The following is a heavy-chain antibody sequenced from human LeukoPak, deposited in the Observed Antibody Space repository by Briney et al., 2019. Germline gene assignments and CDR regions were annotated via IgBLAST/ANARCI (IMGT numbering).Heavy chain of an antibody. Sequence: GSSVKVSCKASGGTFSSYAISWVRQAPGQGLEWVGRIIPILGIANYAQKFQGRVTITADKSTSTAYMELSSLRSEDTAVYYCARGNYWFGEFGGRWFDYWGQGTLVTVSS. D-gene: IGHD3-10*01. CDR2: IIPILGIA. V-gene: IGHV1-69*04. J-gene: IGHJ4*02. CDR3: ARGNYWFGEFGGRWFDY. CDR1: GGTFSSYA.